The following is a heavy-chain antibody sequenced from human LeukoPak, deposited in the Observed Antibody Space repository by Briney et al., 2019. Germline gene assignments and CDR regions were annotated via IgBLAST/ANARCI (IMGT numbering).Heavy chain of an antibody. D-gene: IGHD2-8*02. V-gene: IGHV4-59*01. CDR3: ASDTGGRRDAFHI. J-gene: IGHJ3*02. CDR1: GGSISHYY. Sequence: SETLSLTCTVSGGSISHYYWTWIRQPPGKGLEWSGYIYYSDVANYNPSLKSLVSISVDTSKKHFSLKLTSVTAADTAVYYCASDTGGRRDAFHIWGQGTMVTVSS. CDR2: IYYSDVA.